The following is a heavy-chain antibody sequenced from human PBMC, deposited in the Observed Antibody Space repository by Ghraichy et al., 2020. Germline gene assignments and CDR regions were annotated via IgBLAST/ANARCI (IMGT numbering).Heavy chain of an antibody. J-gene: IGHJ5*02. CDR3: ARGPPTYSSSSTRLDP. CDR1: GVFITSDNFY. V-gene: IGHV4-30-4*01. CDR2: IHSSGNT. Sequence: SETLSLTCSVSGVFITSDNFYWNWVRQTPGKGLEWIGYIHSSGNTFYNPSLKSRPSISLDTSRNQFSLNLTSVTAEDTALYFCARGPPTYSSSSTRLDPWGQGTQVTVSS. D-gene: IGHD6-6*01.